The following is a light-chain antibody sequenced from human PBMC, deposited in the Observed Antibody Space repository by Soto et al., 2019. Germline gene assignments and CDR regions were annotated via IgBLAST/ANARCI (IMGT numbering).Light chain of an antibody. Sequence: QSVLTQPPSASGTPGQSVTISCSGSTSNIGSKTVSWYQQVPGAAPKLLIYSTNQWPSGVPDRFSGSKSGTSASLTISGLQSEDEADYYCQVWDNSSDHVLFGGGTKLTVL. CDR2: STN. V-gene: IGLV1-44*01. CDR3: QVWDNSSDHVL. CDR1: TSNIGSKT. J-gene: IGLJ2*01.